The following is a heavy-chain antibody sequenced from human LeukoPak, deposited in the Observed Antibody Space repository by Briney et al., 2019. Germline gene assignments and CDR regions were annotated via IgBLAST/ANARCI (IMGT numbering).Heavy chain of an antibody. J-gene: IGHJ4*02. V-gene: IGHV3-23*01. Sequence: GGSLRLSCAVSGITLSNYGMSWVRQAPGKGLEWVSAISGSGGSTYYADSVKGRFTISRDNSKNTLYLQMNSLRAEDTAVYYCADDILTGYYQPFDYWGQGTLVTVSS. D-gene: IGHD3-9*01. CDR2: ISGSGGST. CDR3: ADDILTGYYQPFDY. CDR1: GITLSNYG.